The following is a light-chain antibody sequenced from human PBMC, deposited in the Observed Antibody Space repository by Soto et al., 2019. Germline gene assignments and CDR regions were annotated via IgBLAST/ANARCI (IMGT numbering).Light chain of an antibody. CDR1: SSDVGNYNL. V-gene: IGLV2-23*02. CDR3: CSYAGSSTPLI. Sequence: QSVLTQPASVSGSPGQSITISCTGTSSDVGNYNLVSWYQQHPGKAPKLMIYEVSKWPSGVSNRFSGSKSGNMASLTISGLQAEDEADYYCCSYAGSSTPLIFGTGTKVTVL. J-gene: IGLJ1*01. CDR2: EVS.